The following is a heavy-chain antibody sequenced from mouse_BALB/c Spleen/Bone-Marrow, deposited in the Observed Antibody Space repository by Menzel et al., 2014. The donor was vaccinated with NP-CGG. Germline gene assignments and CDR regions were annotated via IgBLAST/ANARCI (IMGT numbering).Heavy chain of an antibody. D-gene: IGHD2-4*01. V-gene: IGHV5-6-3*01. J-gene: IGHJ3*01. CDR2: INVNGDTT. CDR1: GFTFSNYG. Sequence: EVKLMESGGGLVQPGGSLKLSCAASGFTFSNYGMSWVRQTPDKRLEMIATINVNGDTTYHPDSVKGRFTISRDNVKNTLYLQMSSLKSEDTAMYYCARGYDYSSWFAYRGQGTLVTVSA. CDR3: ARGYDYSSWFAY.